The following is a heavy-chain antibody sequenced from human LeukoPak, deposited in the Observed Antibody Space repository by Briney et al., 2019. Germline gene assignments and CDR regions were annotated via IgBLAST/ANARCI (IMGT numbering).Heavy chain of an antibody. J-gene: IGHJ4*02. CDR2: IYHSGST. CDR1: GGSISSSNW. CDR3: ARDSAAAAGTAGAFDY. D-gene: IGHD6-13*01. Sequence: SETLSLTCAVSGGSISSSNWWSWVRQPPGKGLEWIGEIYHSGSTNYNPSLKSRVTISVDKSKNQFSLKLSSVTAADTAVYYCARDSAAAAGTAGAFDYWGQGTLVTVSS. V-gene: IGHV4-4*02.